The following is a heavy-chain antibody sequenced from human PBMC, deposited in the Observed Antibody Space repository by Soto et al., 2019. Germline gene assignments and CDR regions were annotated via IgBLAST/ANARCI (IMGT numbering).Heavy chain of an antibody. CDR2: IYYSGST. CDR1: GGSFSSGGYY. CDR3: ARATSFSGHHGY. V-gene: IGHV4-31*03. J-gene: IGHJ4*02. Sequence: SETLSLTCTVSGGSFSSGGYYWSWIRQLPGKGLEWIGYIYYSGSTYYNPSLKSRFTISLDTSKNQFSLKLSSVTAADTAVYYCARATSFSGHHGYWGQGTLVTVSS. D-gene: IGHD2-8*02.